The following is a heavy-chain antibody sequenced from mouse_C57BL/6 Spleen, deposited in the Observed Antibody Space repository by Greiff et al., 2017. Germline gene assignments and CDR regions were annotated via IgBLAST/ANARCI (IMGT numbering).Heavy chain of an antibody. J-gene: IGHJ2*01. CDR1: GFNIKDDY. V-gene: IGHV14-4*01. CDR2: IDPENGDT. Sequence: VQLQQSGAELVRPGASVKLSCTASGFNIKDDYMHWVKQRPEQGLEWIGWIDPENGDTEYASKFQGKATITADTSSNTAYLQLSSLTSEDTAVCYCTTDYYGSSGDYWGQGTTLTVSS. CDR3: TTDYYGSSGDY. D-gene: IGHD1-1*01.